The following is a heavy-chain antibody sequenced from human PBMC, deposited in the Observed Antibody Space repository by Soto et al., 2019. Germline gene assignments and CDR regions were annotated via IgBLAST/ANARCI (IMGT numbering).Heavy chain of an antibody. CDR2: IIPIFGTA. D-gene: IGHD4-17*01. Sequence: ASVKVSCKASGGTFSSYAISWVRQAPGQGLEWMGGIIPIFGTANYAQKFQGRVTITADESTSTAYMEPSSLRSEDTAVYYCARLVRPRGRLYGDRADYWGQGTLVTVSS. V-gene: IGHV1-69*13. J-gene: IGHJ4*02. CDR1: GGTFSSYA. CDR3: ARLVRPRGRLYGDRADY.